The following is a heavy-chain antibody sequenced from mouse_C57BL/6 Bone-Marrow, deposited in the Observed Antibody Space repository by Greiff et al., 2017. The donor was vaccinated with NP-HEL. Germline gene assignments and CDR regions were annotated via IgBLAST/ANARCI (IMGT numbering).Heavy chain of an antibody. CDR1: GFTFSSYA. V-gene: IGHV5-4*01. D-gene: IGHD4-1*01. CDR2: ISDGGSYT. CDR3: ARDDAGDWDYFDY. Sequence: EVKVVESGGGLVKPGGSLKLSCAASGFTFSSYAMSWVRQTPEKRLEWVATISDGGSYTYYPDNVKGRFTISRDNAKNNLYLQMSHLKSEDTAMYYCARDDAGDWDYFDYWGQGTTLTVSS. J-gene: IGHJ2*01.